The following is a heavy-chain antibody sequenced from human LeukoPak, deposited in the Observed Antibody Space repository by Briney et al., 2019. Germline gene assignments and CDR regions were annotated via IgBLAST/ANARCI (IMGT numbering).Heavy chain of an antibody. Sequence: ASVKVSCKASGYTFTSYALNWVRQAPGKGFEWMGWINTNTGNPTYAQGFTGRFVFSLDTSVSTAYLQISSLKAEDTAVYYCARVYYDSSGYYYLDYWGQGTLVTVSS. D-gene: IGHD3-22*01. CDR2: INTNTGNP. CDR3: ARVYYDSSGYYYLDY. J-gene: IGHJ4*02. V-gene: IGHV7-4-1*02. CDR1: GYTFTSYA.